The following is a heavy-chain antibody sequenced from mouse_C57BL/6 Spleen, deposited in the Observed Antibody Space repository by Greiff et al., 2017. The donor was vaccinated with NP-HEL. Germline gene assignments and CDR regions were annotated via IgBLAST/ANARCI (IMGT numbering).Heavy chain of an antibody. Sequence: VQLQESGAELARPGASVKLSCKASGYTFTSYGISWVKQSTGQGLEWIGEIYPRSGNTYYNEKFKGKATLTADKSSSTAYMELRSLTSEDSSVYICAREWDSSSYGYFDVWGTGTPVTVSS. CDR3: AREWDSSSYGYFDV. CDR2: IYPRSGNT. D-gene: IGHD1-1*01. CDR1: GYTFTSYG. J-gene: IGHJ1*03. V-gene: IGHV1-81*01.